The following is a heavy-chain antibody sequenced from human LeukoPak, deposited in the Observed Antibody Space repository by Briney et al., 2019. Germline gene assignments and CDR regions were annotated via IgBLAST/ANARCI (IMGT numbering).Heavy chain of an antibody. CDR1: GGSISGSSYY. D-gene: IGHD3-9*01. CDR3: ASQILTGYSGWFDP. J-gene: IGHJ5*02. Sequence: PSETLSLTCTVSGGSISGSSYYWGWTRQPPGKGLEWIGSIYYSGSTYYNPSLQSRVTISVDTSKNQFSLKVNSVTAADTAVYYCASQILTGYSGWFDPWGQGTLVTVSS. V-gene: IGHV4-39*01. CDR2: IYYSGST.